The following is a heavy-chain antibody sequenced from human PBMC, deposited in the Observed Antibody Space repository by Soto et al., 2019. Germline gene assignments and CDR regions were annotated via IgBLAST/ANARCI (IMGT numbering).Heavy chain of an antibody. CDR3: AREGDYDFWSGTVGYSDY. CDR2: IYHSGST. D-gene: IGHD3-3*01. CDR1: SGSISSSNW. V-gene: IGHV4-4*02. J-gene: IGHJ4*02. Sequence: SETLSLTCAVSSGSISSSNWWSWVRQPPGKGLEWIGEIYHSGSTNYNPSLKSRVTISVDKSKNQFSLKLSSVTAADTAVYYCAREGDYDFWSGTVGYSDYWGQGTLVPVSS.